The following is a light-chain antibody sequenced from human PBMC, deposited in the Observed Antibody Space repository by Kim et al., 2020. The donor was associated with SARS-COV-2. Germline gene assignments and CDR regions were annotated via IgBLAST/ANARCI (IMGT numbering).Light chain of an antibody. J-gene: IGLJ2*01. Sequence: QSALTQPPSASGSPGQSVTISCTGTRTNVGGYNYVSWYQQHPGKAPRLIIYEVTKRPSGVPDRFSGSKSDNTATLTVSGLQAEDEADYYCSSYAGTNALGIFGGGTRLTVL. CDR2: EVT. CDR1: RTNVGGYNY. CDR3: SSYAGTNALGI. V-gene: IGLV2-8*01.